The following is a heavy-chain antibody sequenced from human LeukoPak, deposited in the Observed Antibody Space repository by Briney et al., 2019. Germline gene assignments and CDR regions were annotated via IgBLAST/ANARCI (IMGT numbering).Heavy chain of an antibody. J-gene: IGHJ4*02. CDR2: ISSSGSTI. Sequence: GGSLRLSCAASGFTFSSYEMNWVRQAPGKGLEWVSYISSSGSTIHYADSVKGRFTISRDNAKNSLYLQMNSLRAEDTAVYYCARAYSSGWFPGTFDYWGQGTLVTVSS. D-gene: IGHD6-19*01. V-gene: IGHV3-48*03. CDR3: ARAYSSGWFPGTFDY. CDR1: GFTFSSYE.